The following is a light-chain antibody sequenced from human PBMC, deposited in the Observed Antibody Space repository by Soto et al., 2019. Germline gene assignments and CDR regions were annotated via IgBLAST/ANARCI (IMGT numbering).Light chain of an antibody. CDR1: QGIRHD. CDR2: AAS. J-gene: IGKJ1*01. CDR3: LQQNSYQRM. V-gene: IGKV1-17*01. Sequence: DLQMTRSPSSLSASVCDRVTIPCRARQGIRHDFGWSQQKPGKAPQRLVYAASSLPSGVPSRVSGSGAGTEVTLRISSLQPEDYATYDGLQQNSYQRMIGHGTQV.